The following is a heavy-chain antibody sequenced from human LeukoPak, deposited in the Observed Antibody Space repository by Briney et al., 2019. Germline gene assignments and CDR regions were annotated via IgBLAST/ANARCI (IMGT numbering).Heavy chain of an antibody. V-gene: IGHV3-21*01. D-gene: IGHD4-11*01. CDR3: ARGSNCDS. Sequence: PGGSLRFSCAGSGFTFSTYSMNWVRQAPGKGLEWVSSFSSRSGSIYYADSVKGRFTISRDNAKNSLYLQMDGLRAEDTAVYYCARGSNCDSWGQGTLVTVSS. CDR2: FSSRSGSI. J-gene: IGHJ4*02. CDR1: GFTFSTYS.